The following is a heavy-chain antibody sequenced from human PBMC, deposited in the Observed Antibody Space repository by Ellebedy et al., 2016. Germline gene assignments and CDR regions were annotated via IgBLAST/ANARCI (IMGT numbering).Heavy chain of an antibody. J-gene: IGHJ4*02. Sequence: SETLSLTCTVSGGSVSSSGYYWGWIRQPPGKGLEWIGSIYYTGKAYYNPSPRRRVTISLDASANYFSLKLRSVTAADTAVYYCAREMLRYFDWPDWGQGTLVTVSS. CDR2: IYYTGKA. CDR3: AREMLRYFDWPD. CDR1: GGSVSSSGYY. V-gene: IGHV4-39*07. D-gene: IGHD3-9*01.